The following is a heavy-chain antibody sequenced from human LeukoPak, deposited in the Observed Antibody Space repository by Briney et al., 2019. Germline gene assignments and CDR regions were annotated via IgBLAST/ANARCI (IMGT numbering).Heavy chain of an antibody. J-gene: IGHJ6*02. V-gene: IGHV1-24*01. CDR3: ATLVITTLIPYYYYGMDV. CDR2: FDPEDGET. CDR1: GYTLTELS. D-gene: IGHD3-22*01. Sequence: GASVKVSCKVSGYTLTELSMHWVRQAPGKGLEWMGGFDPEDGETIYAQKFQGRVTMTEDTSTDTAYMELSSLRSEDTAVYNCATLVITTLIPYYYYGMDVWGQGTTVTVS.